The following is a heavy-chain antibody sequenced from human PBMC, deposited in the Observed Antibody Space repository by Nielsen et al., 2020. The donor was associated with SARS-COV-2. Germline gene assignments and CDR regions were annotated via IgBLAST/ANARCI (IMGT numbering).Heavy chain of an antibody. J-gene: IGHJ4*02. Sequence: GGSLRLSCAASGFTFSSYSMNWVRQAPGKGLEWVSYISSSGSTIYYADSVKGRFTISRDNAKNSLYLQMNSLRAEDTAVYYCARDPLYSGSYEFDYWGQGTLVTVSS. CDR3: ARDPLYSGSYEFDY. CDR2: ISSSGSTI. D-gene: IGHD1-26*01. CDR1: GFTFSSYS. V-gene: IGHV3-48*04.